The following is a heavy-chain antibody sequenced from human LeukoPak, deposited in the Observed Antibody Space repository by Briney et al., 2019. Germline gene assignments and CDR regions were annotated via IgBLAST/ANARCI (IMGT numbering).Heavy chain of an antibody. CDR2: IYHSGST. CDR3: ARKEGPSIAARPIVN. D-gene: IGHD6-6*01. V-gene: IGHV4-30-2*01. CDR1: GGSISSSGYY. Sequence: PSETLSLTCTVSGGSISSSGYYWSWIRQPPGKGLEWIGYIYHSGSTYYNPFLKSRVTISVDRSKNQFSLRLNSVTAADTAVYYCARKEGPSIAARPIVNWGQGTLVTVSS. J-gene: IGHJ4*02.